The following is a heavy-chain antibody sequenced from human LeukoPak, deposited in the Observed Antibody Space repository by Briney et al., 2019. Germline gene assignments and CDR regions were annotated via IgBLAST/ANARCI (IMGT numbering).Heavy chain of an antibody. V-gene: IGHV1-24*01. D-gene: IGHD5-12*01. CDR2: FDPEDGET. Sequence: GASVKVSCKASGYTFTSYGISWVRQAPGKGLEWMGGFDPEDGETIYAQKFQGRVTMTEDTSTDTAYMELSSLRSEDTAVYYCATGGWGYDFDYWGQGTLVTVSS. CDR1: GYTFTSYG. J-gene: IGHJ4*02. CDR3: ATGGWGYDFDY.